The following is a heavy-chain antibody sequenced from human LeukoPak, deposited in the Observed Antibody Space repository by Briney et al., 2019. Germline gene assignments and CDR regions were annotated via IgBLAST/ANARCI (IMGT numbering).Heavy chain of an antibody. D-gene: IGHD5-18*01. V-gene: IGHV3-30*02. Sequence: GGSLRLSCAASGFTFSSYGMHWVRQAPGKGLEWVAFIRYDGSNKYYADSVKGRFTISRDNSKNTLYLQMNSLRAEDSAVYYCAKGSGYSYGSYDYWGQGTLVTVSS. CDR2: IRYDGSNK. J-gene: IGHJ4*02. CDR1: GFTFSSYG. CDR3: AKGSGYSYGSYDY.